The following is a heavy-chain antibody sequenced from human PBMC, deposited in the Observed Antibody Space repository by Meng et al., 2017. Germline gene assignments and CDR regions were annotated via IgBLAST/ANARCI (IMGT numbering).Heavy chain of an antibody. Sequence: SLKISCAASGFTFNNYAMNWVRQVPGKGLEWVSGISWTGAKIDYADSVRGRFTISRDNAKNSLYLQMNSLRTEDTALYYCTKDYVMAKIWVAFDFRGRGTLVTVSS. J-gene: IGHJ4*03. V-gene: IGHV3-9*01. CDR2: ISWTGAKI. CDR1: GFTFNNYA. CDR3: TKDYVMAKIWVAFDF. D-gene: IGHD5-24*01.